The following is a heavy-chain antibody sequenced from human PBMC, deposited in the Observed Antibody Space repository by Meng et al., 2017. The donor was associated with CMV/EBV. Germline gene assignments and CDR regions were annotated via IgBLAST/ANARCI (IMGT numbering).Heavy chain of an antibody. CDR2: INPNSGGT. CDR1: GYTFTGYY. CDR3: ARDEKVRVRGVTYYYYGMDV. D-gene: IGHD3-10*01. V-gene: IGHV1-2*02. J-gene: IGHJ6*02. Sequence: ASVKVSCKASGYTFTGYYVHWVRQAPGQGLEWMGWINPNSGGTNYAQKFQGRATMTRDTSISTAYMELSRLRSDDTAVYYCARDEKVRVRGVTYYYYGMDVWGQGTTVTVSS.